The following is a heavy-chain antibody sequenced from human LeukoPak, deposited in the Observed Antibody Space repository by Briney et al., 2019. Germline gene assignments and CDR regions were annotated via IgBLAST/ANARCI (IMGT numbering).Heavy chain of an antibody. D-gene: IGHD6-13*01. CDR2: IWYDGSNK. J-gene: IGHJ4*02. CDR1: GFTFSSYG. V-gene: IGHV3-33*06. Sequence: PGRSLRLSCAASGFTFSSYGMHWVRQAPGKGLEWVAVIWYDGSNKYYADSVKGRFTISRDNSKNTLYLQMNSLRAEDTAVYYCAKDVEIAAAGLLDHWGQGTLVTVSS. CDR3: AKDVEIAAAGLLDH.